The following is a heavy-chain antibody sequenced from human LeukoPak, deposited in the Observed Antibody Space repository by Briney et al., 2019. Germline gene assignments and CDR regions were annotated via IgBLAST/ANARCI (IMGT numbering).Heavy chain of an antibody. CDR3: ARLGYCSSTSCSKNYYYYMDV. CDR2: INWNGGST. D-gene: IGHD2-2*01. Sequence: GGSLRLSCAASGFTFDDYGMSWVRQAPGKGLEWVSGINWNGGSTGYADSVKGRFTISRDNAKNSLYLQMNSLRAGDTALYYCARLGYCSSTSCSKNYYYYMDVWGKGTTVTVSS. V-gene: IGHV3-20*04. J-gene: IGHJ6*03. CDR1: GFTFDDYG.